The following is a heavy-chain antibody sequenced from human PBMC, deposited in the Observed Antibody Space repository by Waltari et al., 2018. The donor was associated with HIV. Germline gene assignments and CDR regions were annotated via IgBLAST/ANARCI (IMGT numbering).Heavy chain of an antibody. V-gene: IGHV4-39*07. Sequence: QLHLQESGPGLVKPSETLSLRCIVSGGSISRSSYYWGWVRQPPGKSLEGIGSVYYSGTTYYNPAFGGRVTVWGDMSNNYFSLKLRSVTAADTAVYYCATTEWFWGQYDHGGMDVWGRGTTVTVSS. D-gene: IGHD3-3*01. CDR1: GGSISRSSYY. J-gene: IGHJ6*02. CDR3: ATTEWFWGQYDHGGMDV. CDR2: VYYSGTT.